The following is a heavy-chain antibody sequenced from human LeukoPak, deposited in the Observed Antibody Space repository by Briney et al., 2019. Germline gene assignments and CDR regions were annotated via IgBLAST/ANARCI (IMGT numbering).Heavy chain of an antibody. V-gene: IGHV4-39*07. CDR3: ARSPLTYSSSSVFDY. CDR2: IYYSGST. D-gene: IGHD6-6*01. Sequence: PSETLSLTCTVSGGSISSSSYYWGWIRQPPGKGLEWIGSIYYSGSTNYNPSLKSRVTISVDTSKNQFSLKLSSVTAADTAVYYCARSPLTYSSSSVFDYWGQGTLVTVSS. J-gene: IGHJ4*02. CDR1: GGSISSSSYY.